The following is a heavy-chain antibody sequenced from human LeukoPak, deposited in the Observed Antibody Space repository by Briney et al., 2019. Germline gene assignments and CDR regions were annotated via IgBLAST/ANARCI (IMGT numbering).Heavy chain of an antibody. CDR3: AEDFLQLLWFGEFTYRDAFDI. CDR2: ISGSDGST. D-gene: IGHD3-10*01. CDR1: GFTFRIYA. Sequence: GGSLRLSCAASGFTFRIYAMSWVRQAPGKGLEWVSAISGSDGSTNYADSVKGRFTISRDNSENTLYLQMNSLRAEDTAVYYCAEDFLQLLWFGEFTYRDAFDIWGQGTMVTVSS. J-gene: IGHJ3*02. V-gene: IGHV3-23*01.